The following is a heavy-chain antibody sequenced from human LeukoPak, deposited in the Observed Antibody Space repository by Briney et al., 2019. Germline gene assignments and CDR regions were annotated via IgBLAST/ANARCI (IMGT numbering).Heavy chain of an antibody. CDR2: IYSSGST. CDR3: ARQDYYYASGNFFGY. D-gene: IGHD3-10*01. V-gene: IGHV4-39*01. Sequence: SETLSLTCTVSGGSISSSYYYWGWIRQPPGKGLEWIGSIYSSGSTYYNPSLKSRVTISVDTSKNQFSLKLSSVTAADTAVYYCARQDYYYASGNFFGYWGQGTLVIVSS. CDR1: GGSISSSYYY. J-gene: IGHJ4*02.